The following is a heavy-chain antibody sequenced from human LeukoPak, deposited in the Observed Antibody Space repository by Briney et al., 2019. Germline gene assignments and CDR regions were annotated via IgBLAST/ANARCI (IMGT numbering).Heavy chain of an antibody. CDR3: ARGKSGTSCPGVY. CDR1: GFTFSSYG. Sequence: PGRSLTLSCAASGFTFSSYGMHWVRQAPGKGLEWVAVIWYDGSNKYYADSVKGRFTISRDNSKNTLYLQMNSLRAEDTAVYYCARGKSGTSCPGVYWGQGTLVTVSS. D-gene: IGHD2-2*01. CDR2: IWYDGSNK. V-gene: IGHV3-33*01. J-gene: IGHJ4*02.